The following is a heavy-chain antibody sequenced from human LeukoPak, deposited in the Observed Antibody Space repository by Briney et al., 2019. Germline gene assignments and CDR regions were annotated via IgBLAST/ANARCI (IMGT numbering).Heavy chain of an antibody. V-gene: IGHV3-7*03. D-gene: IGHD6-19*01. Sequence: GGSLRLSCAASGFNFRDHWMDWVRKAPGKGLEWVGHIKTDGSETYYLDSLRGRFSISRDNTNNALYLQMNSLRVEDTAVYYCVKNNGWFHLAQWGQGTLVTVSS. J-gene: IGHJ4*02. CDR1: GFNFRDHW. CDR2: IKTDGSET. CDR3: VKNNGWFHLAQ.